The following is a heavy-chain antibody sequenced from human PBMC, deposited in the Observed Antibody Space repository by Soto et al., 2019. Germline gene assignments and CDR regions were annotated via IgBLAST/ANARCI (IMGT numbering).Heavy chain of an antibody. Sequence: QLQLQESGPGLVKPSETLSLTCTVSGGSISSSSYYWGWIRQPPGKGLEWIGRIYYSGTTYYNPSLKSRVTISVDTSKSQFSLKLSSVIAADTAVYYCARLTILRGALNAFDIWGQGTVVTVSS. CDR1: GGSISSSSYY. CDR3: ARLTILRGALNAFDI. J-gene: IGHJ3*02. D-gene: IGHD3-10*01. CDR2: IYYSGTT. V-gene: IGHV4-39*01.